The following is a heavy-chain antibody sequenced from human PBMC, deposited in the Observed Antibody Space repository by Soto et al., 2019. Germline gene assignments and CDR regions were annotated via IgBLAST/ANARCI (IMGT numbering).Heavy chain of an antibody. CDR1: GGSISSGDYY. V-gene: IGHV4-30-4*01. J-gene: IGHJ5*02. Sequence: SETLSLTCTVSGGSISSGDYYWSWIRQPPGKGLEWIGYIYYSGSTYYNPSLKSRVTISVDTSKNQFSLKLSSVTAADTAVYYCPRDLGPPESRFDPWGQGTLVTVYS. CDR2: IYYSGST. CDR3: PRDLGPPESRFDP.